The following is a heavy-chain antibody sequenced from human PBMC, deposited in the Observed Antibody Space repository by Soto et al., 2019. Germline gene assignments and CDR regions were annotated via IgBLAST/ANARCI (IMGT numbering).Heavy chain of an antibody. CDR1: GGTFSSYA. V-gene: IGHV1-69*13. J-gene: IGHJ6*02. D-gene: IGHD3-9*01. Sequence: GASVKVSCKASGGTFSSYAISWVRQAPGQGLEWMGGIIPIFGTANYAQKFQGRVTITADESTSTAYMELSSLRSEDTAVYYCARRDDILTGHSPSYYYYGMDVWGQGTTVTVSS. CDR3: ARRDDILTGHSPSYYYYGMDV. CDR2: IIPIFGTA.